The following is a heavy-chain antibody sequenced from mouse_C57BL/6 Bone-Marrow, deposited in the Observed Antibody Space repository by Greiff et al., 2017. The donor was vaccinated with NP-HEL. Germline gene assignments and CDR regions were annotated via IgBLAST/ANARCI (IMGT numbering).Heavy chain of an antibody. Sequence: QVQLQQSGAELARPGASVKLSCKASGYTFTSYGISWVKQRTGQGLEWIGEIYPRSGNTYYNEKFKGKATLTADKSSSTAYMELRSLTSGDSAVYFCAREDYYGNYGAMDYWGQGTSVTVSS. CDR2: IYPRSGNT. D-gene: IGHD2-1*01. CDR3: AREDYYGNYGAMDY. V-gene: IGHV1-81*01. CDR1: GYTFTSYG. J-gene: IGHJ4*01.